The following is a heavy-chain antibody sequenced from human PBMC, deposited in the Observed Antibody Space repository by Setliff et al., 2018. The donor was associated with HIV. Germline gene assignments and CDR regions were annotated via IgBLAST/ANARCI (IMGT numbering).Heavy chain of an antibody. CDR3: ARGFSRWYGAFDM. J-gene: IGHJ3*02. CDR2: ISTYNGRT. D-gene: IGHD6-13*01. Sequence: ASVKVSCKASGYNFNSIGINWVRQAPGQGLEWMGWISTYNGRTDYVQKLQDRVTMTTDTYTSTACMDLRSLISDDTAVYYCARGFSRWYGAFDMWGQGTVVTVSS. CDR1: GYNFNSIG. V-gene: IGHV1-18*01.